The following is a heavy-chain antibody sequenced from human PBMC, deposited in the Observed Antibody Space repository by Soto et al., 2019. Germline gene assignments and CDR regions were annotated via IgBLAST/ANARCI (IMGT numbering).Heavy chain of an antibody. CDR3: ARDSAADAFDI. Sequence: SETLSLTCTVSGGSISSYYWSWIRQPPGKGLEWIGYIYYSGSTNYNPSLKSRVTVSVDTSKNQFSLKLSSVTAADTAVYYCARDSAADAFDIWGQGTMVTVSS. J-gene: IGHJ3*02. D-gene: IGHD6-25*01. CDR1: GGSISSYY. V-gene: IGHV4-59*01. CDR2: IYYSGST.